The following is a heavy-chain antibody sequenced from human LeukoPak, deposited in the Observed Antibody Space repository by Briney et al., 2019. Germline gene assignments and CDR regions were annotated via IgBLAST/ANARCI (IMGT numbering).Heavy chain of an antibody. J-gene: IGHJ6*02. CDR3: ARDLSIVVVPAAISYYYGMDV. CDR1: GYTFTSYD. D-gene: IGHD2-2*02. CDR2: IIPIFGTA. Sequence: SVKVSCKASGYTFTSYDINWVRQAPGQGLEWMGGIIPIFGTANYAQKFQGRVTITADESTSTAYMELSSLRSEDTAVYYCARDLSIVVVPAAISYYYGMDVWGQGTTVTVSS. V-gene: IGHV1-69*13.